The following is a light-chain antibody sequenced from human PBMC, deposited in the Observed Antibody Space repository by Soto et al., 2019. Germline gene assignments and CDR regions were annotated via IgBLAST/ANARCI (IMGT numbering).Light chain of an antibody. V-gene: IGKV3-15*01. Sequence: EIVMTQSPATLSVSPGERATLSCRASQSVSSNLAWYQQKPGQAPRLLIYGASTRATGIPARFSGSGSGTEFTLTISSLQSEDFAVYYCQQRAIWPPEFGGGTKLEI. CDR1: QSVSSN. CDR3: QQRAIWPPE. CDR2: GAS. J-gene: IGKJ4*02.